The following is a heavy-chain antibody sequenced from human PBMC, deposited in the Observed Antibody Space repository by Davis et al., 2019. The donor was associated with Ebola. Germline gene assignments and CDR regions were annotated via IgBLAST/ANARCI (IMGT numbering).Heavy chain of an antibody. CDR2: ISNDGSKK. Sequence: GESLKISCAASGFTFSNHGMHWVRQAPGKGLEWVAVISNDGSKKHYVDSVKGRFTISRDNAKNSLYLQMNSLRAEDTAVYYCAKSGLSFGVVKYHYGMDVWGKGTTVTVSS. D-gene: IGHD3-3*01. V-gene: IGHV3-30*18. CDR3: AKSGLSFGVVKYHYGMDV. CDR1: GFTFSNHG. J-gene: IGHJ6*04.